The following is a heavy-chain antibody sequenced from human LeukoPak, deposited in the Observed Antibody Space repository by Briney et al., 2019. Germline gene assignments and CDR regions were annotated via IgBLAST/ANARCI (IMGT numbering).Heavy chain of an antibody. V-gene: IGHV3-33*01. Sequence: GGSLRLSCAASGFTFSSYGMHWVRQAPGKGLEWVAVIWYDGSNKYYADSVKGRFTISRDNSKHTLYLQMNSLRAEDTAVYYCATMDPIYYGMDVWGQGTTVTVSS. D-gene: IGHD2-2*03. CDR3: ATMDPIYYGMDV. J-gene: IGHJ6*02. CDR2: IWYDGSNK. CDR1: GFTFSSYG.